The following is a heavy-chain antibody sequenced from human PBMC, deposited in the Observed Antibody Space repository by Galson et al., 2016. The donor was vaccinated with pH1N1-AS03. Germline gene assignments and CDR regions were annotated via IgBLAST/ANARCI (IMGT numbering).Heavy chain of an antibody. CDR3: ARGSGGYGLDV. CDR2: IYHSGST. V-gene: IGHV4-30-2*01. D-gene: IGHD5-12*01. J-gene: IGHJ6*02. CDR1: GGSVSSGSYY. Sequence: TLSLTCTVSGGSVSSGSYYWSWIRQPPGKGLEWIENIYHSGSTYYSPSLKSRVTISIDRSQNQFSLKLTSVTAADTAVYYCARGSGGYGLDVWGQGTTVTVSS.